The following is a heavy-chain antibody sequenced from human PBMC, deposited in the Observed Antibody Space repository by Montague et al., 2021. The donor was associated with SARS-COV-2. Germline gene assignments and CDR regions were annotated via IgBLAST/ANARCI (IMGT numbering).Heavy chain of an antibody. D-gene: IGHD3-10*01. J-gene: IGHJ4*02. CDR1: GGSFSGYY. CDR3: ARRGCLVWGVTVSAELDY. V-gene: IGHV4-34*01. Sequence: SETLSLTCAVYGGSFSGYYWSWICQPPEKGLEWIGVINQSGRTNNNSSPKRRVIISVDTSKNQISPKLSSVTAADTAVYYCARRGCLVWGVTVSAELDYWGQGILVIVSS. CDR2: INQSGRT.